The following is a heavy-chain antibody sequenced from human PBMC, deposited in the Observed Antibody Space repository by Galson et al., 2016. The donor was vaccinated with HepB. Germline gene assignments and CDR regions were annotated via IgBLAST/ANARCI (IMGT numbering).Heavy chain of an antibody. Sequence: SETLSLTCTVSGGSISSSSYYWGWIRQPPGKGLEWIGSIYYSGDTYFNPSLKSRVTISVDTSKNQFYLNLISVTAADTTVYYCARQTRIAIFGDAFDIWGQGTMVIVSS. CDR3: ARQTRIAIFGDAFDI. J-gene: IGHJ3*02. CDR1: GGSISSSSYY. D-gene: IGHD3-3*01. V-gene: IGHV4-39*01. CDR2: IYYSGDT.